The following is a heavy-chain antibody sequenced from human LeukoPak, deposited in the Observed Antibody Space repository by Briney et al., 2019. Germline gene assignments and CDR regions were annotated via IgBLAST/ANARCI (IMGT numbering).Heavy chain of an antibody. V-gene: IGHV3-30*18. CDR1: GFTFSSYC. Sequence: GGYLRLFCAASGFTFSSYCMNWVRQAPGKGLEWVAVISYDGSNKYYADSAEGRFTISRDNSKTTLYLQMNSLRAEDRAVYYCAKDSVSNCYDSTEFDYWGQGTVVTVTS. CDR3: AKDSVSNCYDSTEFDY. CDR2: ISYDGSNK. J-gene: IGHJ4*02. D-gene: IGHD3-22*01.